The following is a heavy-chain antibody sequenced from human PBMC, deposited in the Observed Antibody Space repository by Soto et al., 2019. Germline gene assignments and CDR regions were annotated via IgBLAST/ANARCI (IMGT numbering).Heavy chain of an antibody. CDR1: GGTFSSYV. J-gene: IGHJ6*02. CDR3: ARGRDDRFGRHYYGLDV. V-gene: IGHV1-69*12. Sequence: QVQLVQSGAEVKKPGTSVKVSCKGSGGTFSSYVISWVRQAPGQGLEWMGGIIPKFGTTKYAQKFQGRVTLTADESTIIVYMELSSLRSEDTAVYYCARGRDDRFGRHYYGLDVWGQGTTVTVS. D-gene: IGHD3-10*01. CDR2: IIPKFGTT.